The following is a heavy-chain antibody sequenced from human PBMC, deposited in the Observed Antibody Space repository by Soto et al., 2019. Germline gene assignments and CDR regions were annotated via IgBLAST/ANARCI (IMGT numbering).Heavy chain of an antibody. CDR1: GFTFSSYS. V-gene: IGHV3-21*01. CDR3: ARDATATVTKPYQSYLDV. D-gene: IGHD4-17*01. CDR2: ISSSSSYI. Sequence: GGSLRLSCAASGFTFSSYSMNWVRQAPGKGLEWVSSISSSSSYIYYADSVKGRFTISRDNAKNSLYLQMNSLRAEDTAVYYCARDATATVTKPYQSYLDVWGQGPLGTAPQ. J-gene: IGHJ4*02.